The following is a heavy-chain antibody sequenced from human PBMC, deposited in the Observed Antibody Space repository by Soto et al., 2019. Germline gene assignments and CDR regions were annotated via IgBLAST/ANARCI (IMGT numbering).Heavy chain of an antibody. CDR2: INHSGST. CDR3: ASPGFLGSWYYMDV. J-gene: IGHJ6*03. Sequence: SETLSLTCAVYGGSFSGYYWSWIRQPPGKGLEWIGEINHSGSTNYNPSLKSRVTISVDTSKNQFSLKLSSVTAADTAVYYCASPGFLGSWYYMDVWGKGTTVTVSS. V-gene: IGHV4-34*01. D-gene: IGHD6-13*01. CDR1: GGSFSGYY.